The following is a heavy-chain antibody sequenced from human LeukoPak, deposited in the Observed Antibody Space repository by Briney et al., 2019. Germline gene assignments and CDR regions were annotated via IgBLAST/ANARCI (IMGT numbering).Heavy chain of an antibody. CDR3: ARGSVGGGIYFDY. Sequence: PGGSLRLSCAASGFTFSSYIMNWVRQAPGKGLEWVSSINSDSSYIYYADSVKGRFTISRDNAKNSLYLQMNSLRAEDTAVYYCARGSVGGGIYFDYWGQGTLVTVSS. CDR2: INSDSSYI. D-gene: IGHD3-16*01. CDR1: GFTFSSYI. J-gene: IGHJ4*02. V-gene: IGHV3-21*01.